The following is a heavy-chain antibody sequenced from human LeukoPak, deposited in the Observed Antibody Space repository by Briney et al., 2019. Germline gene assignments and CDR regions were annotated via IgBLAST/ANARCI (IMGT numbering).Heavy chain of an antibody. CDR3: ARVGFVPAAEDTWFDP. J-gene: IGHJ5*02. CDR1: GFTFSSYA. V-gene: IGHV3-23*01. CDR2: ISGSGGST. Sequence: PSGGSLRLSCAASGFTFSSYAMSWVRPAPGKGLEWVSAISGSGGSTYYADSVRGRFTISRDNSKNTLYLQMNSLRAEDTAVYYCARVGFVPAAEDTWFDPWGQGTLVTVSS. D-gene: IGHD2-2*01.